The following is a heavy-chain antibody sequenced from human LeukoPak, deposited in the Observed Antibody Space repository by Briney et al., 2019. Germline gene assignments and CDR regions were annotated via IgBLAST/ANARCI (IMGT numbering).Heavy chain of an antibody. Sequence: SQTLSLTCAVSGGSISSGGYSWSWIRQPPGKGLEWIGYIYHSGSTYYNPSLKSRVTISVDRSKNQFSLKLSSVTAADTAVYYCARHVDTANLGLTHWGQGTLVTVSS. V-gene: IGHV4-30-2*01. J-gene: IGHJ4*02. D-gene: IGHD5-18*01. CDR2: IYHSGST. CDR3: ARHVDTANLGLTH. CDR1: GGSISSGGYS.